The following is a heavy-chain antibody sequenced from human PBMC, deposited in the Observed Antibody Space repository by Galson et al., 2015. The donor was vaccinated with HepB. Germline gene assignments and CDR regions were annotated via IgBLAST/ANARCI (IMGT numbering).Heavy chain of an antibody. D-gene: IGHD3-22*01. V-gene: IGHV3-33*01. Sequence: SLRLSCAASGFTFSSYGMHWVRQAPGKGLEWVAVIWYDGSNKYYADSVKGRFTISRDNSKNTLYLQMNSLRAEDTAVYYCARGDYYDSSGYLRLWYWGQGTLVTVSS. CDR2: IWYDGSNK. J-gene: IGHJ4*02. CDR3: ARGDYYDSSGYLRLWY. CDR1: GFTFSSYG.